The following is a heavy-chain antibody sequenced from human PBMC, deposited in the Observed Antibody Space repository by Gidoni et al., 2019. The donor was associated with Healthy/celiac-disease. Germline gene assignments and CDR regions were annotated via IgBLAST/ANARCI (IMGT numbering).Heavy chain of an antibody. Sequence: EVQLVESGGGLLQTGRSLRLSCPASGFTFGDYAMSWVRQAPGKGLEWVGFIRSKAYGGTTEYAASVKGRFTISRDDSKSIAYLQMNSLKTEDTAVYYCTRASPRPQQWLPSDAFDIWGQGTMVTVSS. CDR2: IRSKAYGGTT. V-gene: IGHV3-49*04. J-gene: IGHJ3*02. CDR3: TRASPRPQQWLPSDAFDI. D-gene: IGHD6-19*01. CDR1: GFTFGDYA.